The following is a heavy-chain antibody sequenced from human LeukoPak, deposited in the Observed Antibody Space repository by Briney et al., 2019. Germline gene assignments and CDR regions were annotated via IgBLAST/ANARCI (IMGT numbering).Heavy chain of an antibody. Sequence: PGGSLRLSCAASGFTFSSYWMTWVRQAPGSGLEWVANIKQDGSEKYYVDSVRGRFTISRDNARSSLYLQMNSLRAEDTAVYYCARDPSTVTTGYYWGQGTLVTVFS. CDR2: IKQDGSEK. J-gene: IGHJ4*02. CDR1: GFTFSSYW. V-gene: IGHV3-7*01. D-gene: IGHD4-17*01. CDR3: ARDPSTVTTGYY.